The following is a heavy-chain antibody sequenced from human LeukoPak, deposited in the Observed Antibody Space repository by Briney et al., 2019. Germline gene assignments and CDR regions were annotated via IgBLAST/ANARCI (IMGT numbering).Heavy chain of an antibody. CDR3: ARASSSGWYRYFDY. V-gene: IGHV3-7*01. Sequence: PGGSLRLSCAASGFTFDDYAMHWVRQAPGKGLEWVANIKQDGSEKYYVDSVKGRFTISRDNAKNSLYLQMNSLRAEDTAVYYCARASSSGWYRYFDYWGQGTLVTVSS. CDR1: GFTFDDYA. J-gene: IGHJ4*02. D-gene: IGHD6-19*01. CDR2: IKQDGSEK.